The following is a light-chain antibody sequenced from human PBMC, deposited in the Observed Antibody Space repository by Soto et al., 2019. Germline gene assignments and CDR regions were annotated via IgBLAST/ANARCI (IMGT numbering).Light chain of an antibody. CDR1: QSINRW. J-gene: IGKJ1*01. CDR3: QQYKTYPWT. V-gene: IGKV1-5*01. Sequence: DIQMTQSPSTLSASVGDRVTITCRASQSINRWLAWYHQKPGKAPKLLMSDASSLESGVPSRFSGSGSGTEFTLTISSRQPDDFAAYYCQQYKTYPWTFGQATKVEIK. CDR2: DAS.